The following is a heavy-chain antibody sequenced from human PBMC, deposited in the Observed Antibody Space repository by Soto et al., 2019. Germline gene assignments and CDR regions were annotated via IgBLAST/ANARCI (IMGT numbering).Heavy chain of an antibody. J-gene: IGHJ5*02. CDR1: GGTFSSYT. Sequence: QVQLVQSGAEVKKPGSSVKVSCKASGGTFSSYTISWVRQAPGQGLEWMGRIIPILGIANYAQKFQGRVTITADKSTSTAYMELSSLRSEDTAVYYCARVGKYSSSGYWFDPWGQGTLVTVSS. D-gene: IGHD6-13*01. CDR2: IIPILGIA. CDR3: ARVGKYSSSGYWFDP. V-gene: IGHV1-69*02.